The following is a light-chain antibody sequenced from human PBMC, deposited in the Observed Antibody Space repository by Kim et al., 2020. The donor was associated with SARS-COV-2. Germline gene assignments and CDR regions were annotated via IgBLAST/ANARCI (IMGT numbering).Light chain of an antibody. Sequence: GDRVTITCQATQVIRKFLNWYQQRPGKAPQLLIYDVSNLQTGVPSRFSGSGYGTEFTLTISSLQPEDFATYYCQQNDAFPITFGQGTRLEIK. CDR3: QQNDAFPIT. J-gene: IGKJ5*01. CDR2: DVS. V-gene: IGKV1-33*01. CDR1: QVIRKF.